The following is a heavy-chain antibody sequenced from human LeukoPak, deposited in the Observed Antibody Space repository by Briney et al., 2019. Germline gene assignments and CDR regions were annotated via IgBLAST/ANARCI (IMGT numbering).Heavy chain of an antibody. Sequence: GGSLRLSCAASGFTFSSYAMSWVRQAPGKGLEWVSAISGSGGTTYYADSVKGRFTISRDNAKNSLYLQMNSLRAEDTAVYYCARDRYRELVSFGYWGQGTLVTVSS. CDR2: ISGSGGTT. CDR1: GFTFSSYA. J-gene: IGHJ4*02. D-gene: IGHD1-26*01. V-gene: IGHV3-23*01. CDR3: ARDRYRELVSFGY.